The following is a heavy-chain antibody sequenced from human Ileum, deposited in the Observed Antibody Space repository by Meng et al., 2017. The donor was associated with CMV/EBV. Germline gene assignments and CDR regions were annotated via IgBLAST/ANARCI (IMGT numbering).Heavy chain of an antibody. Sequence: VQVVGSGGGLVKPWGSLRPSCAASGFTFSSSNMNWVRQAPGKGLEWVSSITSGSSIFYADSVKGRFTISRDNAKNLFFLQMDSLRADDTAVYYCARYTSTYRDYWGQGTLVTVSS. J-gene: IGHJ4*02. CDR2: ITSGSSI. V-gene: IGHV3-21*06. CDR1: GFTFSSSN. CDR3: ARYTSTYRDY. D-gene: IGHD1-26*01.